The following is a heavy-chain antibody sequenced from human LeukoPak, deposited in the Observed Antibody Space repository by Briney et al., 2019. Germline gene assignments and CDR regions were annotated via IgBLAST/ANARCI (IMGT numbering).Heavy chain of an antibody. V-gene: IGHV3-7*03. D-gene: IGHD5-12*01. Sequence: GGSLRLSCAASGFTFSSYWMSWVRQAPGKGLEWVANIKQDGSEKYYVDSVKGRFTISRDNAKNSLYLQMNSLRAEDTAVYYCARCRAGYSGYDFDLATYYYYYYGIDVWGKGTTVTVSS. CDR1: GFTFSSYW. J-gene: IGHJ6*04. CDR2: IKQDGSEK. CDR3: ARCRAGYSGYDFDLATYYYYYYGIDV.